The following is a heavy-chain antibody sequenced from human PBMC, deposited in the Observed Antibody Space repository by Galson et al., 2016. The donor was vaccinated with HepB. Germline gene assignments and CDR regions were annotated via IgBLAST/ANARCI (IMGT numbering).Heavy chain of an antibody. Sequence: ALVKPTQTLTLTCSFSGFSLTTSGVAVGWIRQPPGKALEWLALIYWDDDKRYSPSLKSRLNITKDTSKNQVVLTMTSMDPVDTATYYCAHRRTSADYGSGKDHYFDYWGQGTLVTVSS. CDR2: IYWDDDK. CDR1: GFSLTTSGVA. V-gene: IGHV2-5*02. CDR3: AHRRTSADYGSGKDHYFDY. D-gene: IGHD3-10*01. J-gene: IGHJ4*02.